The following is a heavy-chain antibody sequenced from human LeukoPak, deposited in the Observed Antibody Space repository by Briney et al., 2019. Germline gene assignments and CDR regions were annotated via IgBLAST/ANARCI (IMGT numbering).Heavy chain of an antibody. Sequence: GGSLRLSCAASGFTFSSYGMHWVRQAPGKGLEWVAVISYDGSNKYYADSVKGRFTISRDNSKNTLYLQMNSLRAEDTAVYYCAKFGLPFDYWAREPWSPSPQ. J-gene: IGHJ4*02. CDR1: GFTFSSYG. V-gene: IGHV3-30*18. D-gene: IGHD3-16*01. CDR3: AKFGLPFDY. CDR2: ISYDGSNK.